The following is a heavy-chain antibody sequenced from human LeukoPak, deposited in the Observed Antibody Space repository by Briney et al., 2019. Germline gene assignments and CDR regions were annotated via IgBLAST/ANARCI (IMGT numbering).Heavy chain of an antibody. J-gene: IGHJ4*02. Sequence: GGPLRLSCAGCGFTFSSYAMSWVRQAPGKGVEGVSAMSDTGATTYEADSVKGRFTISRDNSRSTLYLQMNSLRAEDTALYYCAKDTSIGRYCTNGVCSPFDYWGQGTLVTVSS. D-gene: IGHD2-8*01. V-gene: IGHV3-23*01. CDR2: MSDTGATT. CDR1: GFTFSSYA. CDR3: AKDTSIGRYCTNGVCSPFDY.